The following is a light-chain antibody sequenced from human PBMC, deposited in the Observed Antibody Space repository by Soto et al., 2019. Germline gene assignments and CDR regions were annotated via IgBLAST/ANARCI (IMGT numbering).Light chain of an antibody. V-gene: IGKV1-27*01. J-gene: IGKJ5*01. CDR3: QNYNSAPIT. CDR2: VAS. Sequence: DIQMTQSPSSLSASVGDRVTITCRASQGISNYLAWYQQKPGQVPKLLIYVASTLQSGVPSRFSGRGSGTDFSLSISSLQPEDVATYYCQNYNSAPITFGQRTRLEIK. CDR1: QGISNY.